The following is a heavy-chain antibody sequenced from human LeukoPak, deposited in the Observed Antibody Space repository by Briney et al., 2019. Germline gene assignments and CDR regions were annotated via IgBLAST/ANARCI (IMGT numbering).Heavy chain of an antibody. CDR2: IYYTGST. CDR1: GGSISSYY. Sequence: SETLSLTCTVSGGSISSYYWSWIRQPPGKGLEWIGYIYYTGSTNYNPSLKSRVTISVDTSKNQFSLKLSSVTAADTAVYYCAREPHIGSYWGGSTHYYYYMDVWGEGTTVTVSS. V-gene: IGHV4-59*01. CDR3: AREPHIGSYWGGSTHYYYYMDV. J-gene: IGHJ6*03. D-gene: IGHD1-26*01.